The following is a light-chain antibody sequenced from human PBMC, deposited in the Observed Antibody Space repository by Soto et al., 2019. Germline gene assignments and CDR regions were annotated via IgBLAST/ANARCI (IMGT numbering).Light chain of an antibody. CDR3: AAWDDSLNRV. J-gene: IGLJ2*01. Sequence: QSALTQPASVSGSPGQSITISCTGNISDVGSYNLVSWYQHHPGKAPKLSLYEGSKRPSGVSNRFSGSKSGTSASLAISGLQSEDEADYYCAAWDDSLNRVFGGGTKLTVL. CDR2: EGS. V-gene: IGLV2-14*02. CDR1: ISDVGSYNL.